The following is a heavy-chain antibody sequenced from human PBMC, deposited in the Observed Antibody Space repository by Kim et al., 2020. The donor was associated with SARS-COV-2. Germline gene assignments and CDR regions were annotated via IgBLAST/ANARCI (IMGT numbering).Heavy chain of an antibody. Sequence: ASVKVSCKASGYTFTSYGISWVRQAPGQGLEWMGWISAYNDNTNYAQKLQGRVTMTTDTSTSTAYMELRSLRSDDTAVYYCASDLRSATSPNITIFGVDRFYGMDVWGQGTTVTVSS. CDR1: GYTFTSYG. V-gene: IGHV1-18*04. CDR2: ISAYNDNT. CDR3: ASDLRSATSPNITIFGVDRFYGMDV. D-gene: IGHD3-3*01. J-gene: IGHJ6*02.